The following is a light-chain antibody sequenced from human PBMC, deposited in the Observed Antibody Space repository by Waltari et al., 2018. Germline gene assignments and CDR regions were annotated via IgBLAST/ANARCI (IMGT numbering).Light chain of an antibody. CDR1: SRSISSTSY. CDR2: KSN. CDR3: MRYMGSGIWV. Sequence: TVVTQEPSFSVSPGGTVTLTCALRSRSISSTSYASWYPQAPGQAPRTRWYKSNSGASGGPDLFTGSNLGNKAAHTITGGQADDESDYYCMRYMGSGIWVFGGGPKLTVL. J-gene: IGLJ3*02. V-gene: IGLV8-61*01.